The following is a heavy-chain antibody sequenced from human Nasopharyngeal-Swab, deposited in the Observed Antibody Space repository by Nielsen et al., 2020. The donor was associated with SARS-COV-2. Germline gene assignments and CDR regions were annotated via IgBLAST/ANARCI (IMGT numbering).Heavy chain of an antibody. CDR1: GFTFSDSS. J-gene: IGHJ3*02. CDR3: ARVNPVSGSYYDAIDI. Sequence: GGSLRLSCTASGFTFSDSSINWVRQASGEGLEWIGRIRSKVNDYATAYGVSVKGRFPISRDDSKNTAYLQMTSLKTEDTALYYCARVNPVSGSYYDAIDIWGQGAMVTVSS. CDR2: IRSKVNDYAT. V-gene: IGHV3-73*01. D-gene: IGHD1-26*01.